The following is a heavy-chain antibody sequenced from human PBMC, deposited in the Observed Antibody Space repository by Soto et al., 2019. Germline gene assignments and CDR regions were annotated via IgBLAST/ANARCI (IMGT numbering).Heavy chain of an antibody. Sequence: SETLSLTCTVSGGSIGSGVYFWSWIRQPPGKGLEWIGFISYTGSAYYNPSLKSRAAISVDTSKNQFSLKLTSVTAADAAVYYCAGKPNALYYFDYWGQGALVTVSS. J-gene: IGHJ4*02. V-gene: IGHV4-30-4*01. CDR1: GGSIGSGVYF. D-gene: IGHD2-8*01. CDR2: ISYTGSA. CDR3: AGKPNALYYFDY.